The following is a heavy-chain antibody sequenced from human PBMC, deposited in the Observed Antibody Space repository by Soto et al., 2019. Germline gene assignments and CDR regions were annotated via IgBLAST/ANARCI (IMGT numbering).Heavy chain of an antibody. CDR3: ARDAGIAVAALPLGFDY. J-gene: IGHJ4*02. CDR2: IYSGGST. CDR1: GFTVSSNY. V-gene: IGHV3-66*01. D-gene: IGHD6-19*01. Sequence: EVQLVESGGGLVQPGGSLRLSCAASGFTVSSNYMSWVRQAPGKGLEWVSVIYSGGSTYYADSVKGRFTISRDNSXNXRYLQMNSLRAEDTAVYYCARDAGIAVAALPLGFDYWGQGTLVTVSS.